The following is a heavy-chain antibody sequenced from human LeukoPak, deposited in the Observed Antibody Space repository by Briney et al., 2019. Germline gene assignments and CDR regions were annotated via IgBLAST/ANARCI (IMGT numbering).Heavy chain of an antibody. D-gene: IGHD3-22*01. CDR1: GGTFSSYA. J-gene: IGHJ3*02. Sequence: ASVKVSCKASGGTFSSYAISWVRQAPGQGLEWMGGITPIFGTANYAQKFQGRVTITTDESTSTAYMELSSLRSEDTAVYYCARLSHYDRSGYHDAFDIWGQGTMVTVSS. CDR2: ITPIFGTA. V-gene: IGHV1-69*05. CDR3: ARLSHYDRSGYHDAFDI.